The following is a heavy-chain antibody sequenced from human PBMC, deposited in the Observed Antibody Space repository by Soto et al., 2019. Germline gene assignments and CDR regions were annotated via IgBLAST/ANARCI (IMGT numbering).Heavy chain of an antibody. J-gene: IGHJ4*02. Sequence: GGSLRLSCAASGFTFSSYAMHWVRQAPGKGLEWVAVISYDGSNKYYADSVKGRFTISRDNSKNTLYLQMNSLRAEDTAVYYCARDLGYWGQGTLVTVSS. CDR3: ARDLGY. CDR2: ISYDGSNK. V-gene: IGHV3-30-3*01. CDR1: GFTFSSYA.